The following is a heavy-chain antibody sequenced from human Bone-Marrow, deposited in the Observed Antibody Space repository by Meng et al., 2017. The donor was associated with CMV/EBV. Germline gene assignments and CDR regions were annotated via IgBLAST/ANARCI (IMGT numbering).Heavy chain of an antibody. CDR3: ASIDSSGYYTGFDY. CDR2: MNPNSGNT. CDR1: GYTFTGYD. D-gene: IGHD3-22*01. J-gene: IGHJ4*02. V-gene: IGHV1-8*03. Sequence: ASGYTFTGYDINWVRQATGQGLEWMGWMNPNSGNTGYAQKFQGRVTITRNTSISTAYMELSSLRSEDTAVYYCASIDSSGYYTGFDYWGQGTLVTVSS.